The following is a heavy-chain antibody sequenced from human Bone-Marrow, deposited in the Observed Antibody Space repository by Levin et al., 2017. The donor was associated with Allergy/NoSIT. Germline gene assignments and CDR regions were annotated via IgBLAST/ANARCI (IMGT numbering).Heavy chain of an antibody. J-gene: IGHJ6*02. CDR3: ASSTSSRLGANYYYFALDV. Sequence: SETLSLTCSVSSYSIDNGFYWGWLRQSPGKGLEWIGSVYHSGKTYHNPSLRGRVTISADTSKKQFFLRLSSVTAADTAVYYCASSTSSRLGANYYYFALDVWGQGTTVTVSS. D-gene: IGHD2-2*01. V-gene: IGHV4-38-2*02. CDR1: SYSIDNGFY. CDR2: VYHSGKT.